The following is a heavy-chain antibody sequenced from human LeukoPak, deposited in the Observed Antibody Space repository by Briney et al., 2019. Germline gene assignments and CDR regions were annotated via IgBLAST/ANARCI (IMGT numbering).Heavy chain of an antibody. Sequence: ASVKVSCKASGYTFTGYYMHWVRQAPGQGLEWMGWINPNSGGTNYAQKFQGRVTMTRDTSLSTAYMEVSRLRSDDTAIYYCAISSDWDFYFDYWGQGTLVTVSS. J-gene: IGHJ4*02. D-gene: IGHD3/OR15-3a*01. CDR2: INPNSGGT. V-gene: IGHV1-2*02. CDR1: GYTFTGYY. CDR3: AISSDWDFYFDY.